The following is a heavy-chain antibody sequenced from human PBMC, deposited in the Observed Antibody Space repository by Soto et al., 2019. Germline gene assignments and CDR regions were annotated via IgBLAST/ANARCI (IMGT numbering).Heavy chain of an antibody. CDR3: ARDLASGIAKKYYYYYYYGMDV. CDR2: ISAYNGNT. V-gene: IGHV1-18*04. CDR1: GYTFTSYG. D-gene: IGHD3-10*01. Sequence: ASVKVSCKASGYTFTSYGISWVRQAPGQGLKWMGWISAYNGNTNYAQKLQGRVTMTTDTSTSTAYMELRSLRSDDTAVYYCARDLASGIAKKYYYYYYYGMDVWGQGTTVTVSS. J-gene: IGHJ6*02.